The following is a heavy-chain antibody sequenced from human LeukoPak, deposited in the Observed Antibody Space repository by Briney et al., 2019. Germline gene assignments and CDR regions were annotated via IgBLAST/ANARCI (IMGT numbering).Heavy chain of an antibody. CDR2: LSSSGGST. D-gene: IGHD2-2*02. J-gene: IGHJ4*02. CDR3: AKGSCSSTSCYRVDS. CDR1: GFTFSSYA. Sequence: PGGSLRLSXAASGFTFSSYAMSWVRQAPGKGLEWVSGLSSSGGSTYYADSVKGRFSISRDNSKNTLYLQMNSLRAEDTAVFYCAKGSCSSTSCYRVDSWGQGTLVTVSS. V-gene: IGHV3-23*01.